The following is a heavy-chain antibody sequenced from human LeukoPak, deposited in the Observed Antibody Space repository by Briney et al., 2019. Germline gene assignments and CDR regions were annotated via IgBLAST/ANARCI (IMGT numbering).Heavy chain of an antibody. Sequence: ASVKVSCKASGYTFTSYDINWVRQATGQGLEWMGWMNPNSGNTGYAQKFQGRVTMTRNTPISTAYMELSSLRSEDTAVYYCARGSRLPSTVTSSPGDYWGQGTLVTVSS. D-gene: IGHD4-17*01. J-gene: IGHJ4*02. CDR2: MNPNSGNT. CDR3: ARGSRLPSTVTSSPGDY. CDR1: GYTFTSYD. V-gene: IGHV1-8*01.